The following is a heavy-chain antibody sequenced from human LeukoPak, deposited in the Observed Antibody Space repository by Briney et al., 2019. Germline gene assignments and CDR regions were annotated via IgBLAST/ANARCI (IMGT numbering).Heavy chain of an antibody. J-gene: IGHJ4*02. CDR1: GFTFDDYA. CDR3: AKEGDCSRTSCSFFDY. V-gene: IGHV3-9*01. Sequence: GGSLRLSCAASGFTFDDYAMHWVRQAPGKGMEWVSGISWNSGSIGYADSVKGRFTISRGNAKNSLYLQVNSLRAEDTALYYCAKEGDCSRTSCSFFDYWGQGTLVTVSS. D-gene: IGHD2-2*01. CDR2: ISWNSGSI.